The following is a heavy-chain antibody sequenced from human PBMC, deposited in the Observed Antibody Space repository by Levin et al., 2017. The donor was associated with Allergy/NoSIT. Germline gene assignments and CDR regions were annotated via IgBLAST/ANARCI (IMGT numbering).Heavy chain of an antibody. V-gene: IGHV4-4*02. J-gene: IGHJ4*02. CDR3: AREYHCSGGSCYPWDY. CDR2: IYHSGST. CDR1: GGSISSSNW. Sequence: SETLSLTCAVSGGSISSSNWWSWVRQPPGKGLEWIGEIYHSGSTNYNPSLKSRVTISVDKSKNQFSLKLSSVTAADTAVYYCAREYHCSGGSCYPWDYWGQGTLVTVSS. D-gene: IGHD2-15*01.